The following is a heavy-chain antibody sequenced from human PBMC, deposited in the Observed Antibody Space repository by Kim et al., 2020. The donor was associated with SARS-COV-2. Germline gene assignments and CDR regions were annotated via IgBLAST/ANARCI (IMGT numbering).Heavy chain of an antibody. J-gene: IGHJ4*02. CDR1: GGTFSSYA. D-gene: IGHD3-3*01. CDR3: ARARWAPSPFDY. CDR2: IIPIFGTA. Sequence: SVKVSCKASGGTFSSYAISWVRQAPGQGLEWMGGIIPIFGTANYAQKFQGRVTITADESTSTAYMELSSLRSEDTAVYYCARARWAPSPFDYWGQGTLVTVSS. V-gene: IGHV1-69*13.